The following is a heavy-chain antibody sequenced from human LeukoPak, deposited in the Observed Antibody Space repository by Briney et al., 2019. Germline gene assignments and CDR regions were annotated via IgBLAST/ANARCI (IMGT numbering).Heavy chain of an antibody. CDR2: IHYDGSKT. CDR1: GFTFSRYG. Sequence: GRSLRLSCAASGFTFSRYGMHWVRQSPGKGLEWVAFIHYDGSKTYYADSVKGRFNISRDNSNNTPHLQMNSLTNEDTAVYYCGKDAIRLSLNWIDAWGQGTRVTVSS. D-gene: IGHD3-3*01. J-gene: IGHJ5*02. V-gene: IGHV3-30*02. CDR3: GKDAIRLSLNWIDA.